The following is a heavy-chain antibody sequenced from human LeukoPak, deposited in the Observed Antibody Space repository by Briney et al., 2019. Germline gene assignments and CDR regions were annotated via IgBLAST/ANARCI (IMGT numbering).Heavy chain of an antibody. CDR1: GFTFSSYA. CDR2: ISGSGGST. CDR3: ATTTVTTSYYFDY. J-gene: IGHJ4*02. V-gene: IGHV3-23*01. Sequence: PGGSLRLSRAASGFTFSSYAMSWVRQAPGKGLEWVSAISGSGGSTYYADSVKGRFTISRDNSKNTLYLQMNSLRAEDTAVYYCATTTVTTSYYFDYWGQGTLVTVSS. D-gene: IGHD4-17*01.